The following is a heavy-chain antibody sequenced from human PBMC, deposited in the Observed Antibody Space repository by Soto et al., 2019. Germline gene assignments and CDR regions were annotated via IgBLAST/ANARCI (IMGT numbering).Heavy chain of an antibody. CDR2: ISSSSSTI. V-gene: IGHV3-48*01. Sequence: GGSLRLSCAASGFTFSSYSMNWVRQAPGKGLEWVSYISSSSSTIYYADSVKGRFTISRDNAKNSLYLQMNSLRAEDTAVYYCAREGSGWYSSYFDYWGQGTLVTVSS. D-gene: IGHD6-19*01. CDR1: GFTFSSYS. CDR3: AREGSGWYSSYFDY. J-gene: IGHJ4*02.